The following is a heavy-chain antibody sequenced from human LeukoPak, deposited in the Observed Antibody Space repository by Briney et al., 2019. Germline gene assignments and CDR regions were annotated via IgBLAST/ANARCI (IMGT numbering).Heavy chain of an antibody. V-gene: IGHV4-34*01. J-gene: IGHJ4*02. CDR3: ARGVRDGDY. Sequence: SETLSLTCAVYGGSFSGYYWSWIRQPPGKGLEWIGEINHSGSTNYNPSLKSRVTISVDTSKNQFSLELSSVTAADTAVYYCARGVRDGDYWGQGTLVTVSS. D-gene: IGHD5-24*01. CDR2: INHSGST. CDR1: GGSFSGYY.